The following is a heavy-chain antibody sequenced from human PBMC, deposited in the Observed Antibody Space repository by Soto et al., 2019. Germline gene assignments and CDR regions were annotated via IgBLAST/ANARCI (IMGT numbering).Heavy chain of an antibody. Sequence: GGSLRLSCAASGFNFNSYTINWVRQAPGKRLEWLSSISSSGYIFSTDSVRGRFTISRDNAKNTVYLQINSLRAEETAVYFCATSCSGGSCYPGMDVWGQGTTVTVSS. CDR1: GFNFNSYT. J-gene: IGHJ6*02. CDR2: ISSSGYI. CDR3: ATSCSGGSCYPGMDV. D-gene: IGHD2-15*01. V-gene: IGHV3-21*01.